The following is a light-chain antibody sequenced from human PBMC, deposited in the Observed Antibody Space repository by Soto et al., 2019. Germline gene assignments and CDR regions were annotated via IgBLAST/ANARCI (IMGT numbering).Light chain of an antibody. J-gene: IGLJ1*01. V-gene: IGLV2-14*01. Sequence: QSALTQPASVSGSPGQSITIPCTGTSSDIGGYKHVSWYQQHPGKAPKLMIYEVTNRPSGVSYRFSGSKSGNTASLTISGLQAEDEADYYCSSYTTSSTQVFGTGTKV. CDR1: SSDIGGYKH. CDR3: SSYTTSSTQV. CDR2: EVT.